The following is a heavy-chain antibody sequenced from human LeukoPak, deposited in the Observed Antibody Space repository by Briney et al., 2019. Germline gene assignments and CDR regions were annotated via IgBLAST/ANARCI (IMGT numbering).Heavy chain of an antibody. J-gene: IGHJ4*02. CDR3: AKGLVGSSIADFFDY. CDR2: ISGSGGST. V-gene: IGHV3-23*01. CDR1: GFTFSSYG. Sequence: GGSLRLSCAASGFTFSSYGMSWVRQAPGKGLEWVSAISGSGGSTYYADSVKGRFTISRDNAKNSLYLQMNSLRGEDMALYYCAKGLVGSSIADFFDYWGQGILVTVSS. D-gene: IGHD6-6*01.